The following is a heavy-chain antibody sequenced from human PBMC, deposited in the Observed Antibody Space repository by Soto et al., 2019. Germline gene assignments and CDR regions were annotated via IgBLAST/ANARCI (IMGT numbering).Heavy chain of an antibody. V-gene: IGHV3-48*01. CDR2: ISSSSSTI. CDR3: ARLNSGPGDY. CDR1: GCTFSSYS. J-gene: IGHJ4*01. Sequence: PGGSLRLSCAASGCTFSSYSMNWVRQAPGKGLEWVSYISSSSSTIYYADSVKGRFTISRDNAKNSLYLQMNSLTAADTAVYYCARLNSGPGDYWGHGTLVTVSS.